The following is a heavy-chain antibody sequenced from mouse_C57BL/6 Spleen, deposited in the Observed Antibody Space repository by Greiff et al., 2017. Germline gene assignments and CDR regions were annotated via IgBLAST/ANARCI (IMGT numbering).Heavy chain of an antibody. CDR2: IDPSDSYT. CDR3: ARFELGRRYFDV. J-gene: IGHJ1*03. D-gene: IGHD4-1*01. V-gene: IGHV1-69*01. CDR1: GYTFTSYW. Sequence: VQLQQPGAELVMPGASVKLSCKASGYTFTSYWMHWVKQRPGQGLEWIGEIDPSDSYTNYNQKFKGKSTLTVDKSSSTAYMQLSSLTSEDSAVYYCARFELGRRYFDVWGTGTTVTVSS.